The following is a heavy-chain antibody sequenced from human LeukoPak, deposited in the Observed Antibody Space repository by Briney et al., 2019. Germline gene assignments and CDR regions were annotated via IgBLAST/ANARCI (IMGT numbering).Heavy chain of an antibody. CDR1: GLNFDDSA. CDR2: ISADGGST. Sequence: GGSLGLSCVASGLNFDDSAMHWVRQAPGKGLEWVSLISADGGSTFSADSVKGRFSISRDNSKNSLYLQMNSPRSEDTAMYYCAKESGKFDYWGQGTLVAVSS. V-gene: IGHV3-43*02. J-gene: IGHJ4*02. CDR3: AKESGKFDY.